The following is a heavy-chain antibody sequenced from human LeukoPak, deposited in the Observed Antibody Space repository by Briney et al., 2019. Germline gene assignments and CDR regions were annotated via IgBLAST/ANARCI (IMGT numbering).Heavy chain of an antibody. J-gene: IGHJ4*02. CDR1: GASITSFY. D-gene: IGHD5-12*01. CDR2: IHTNGGT. CDR3: SRGGGYGDY. V-gene: IGHV4-4*07. Sequence: SSETLSLTCTVSGASITSFYYNWIRQSAGKGLEWIGRIHTNGGTDYRPSLNSRVTMSVDTSKKQISLKLTSATAADTAVYFCSRGGGYGDYWGQGILVTVSS.